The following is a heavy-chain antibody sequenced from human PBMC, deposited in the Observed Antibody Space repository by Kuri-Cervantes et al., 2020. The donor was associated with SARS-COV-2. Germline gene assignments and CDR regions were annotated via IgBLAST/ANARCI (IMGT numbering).Heavy chain of an antibody. CDR1: GFMISSYW. CDR3: ARGDFWNGYYNWYFDL. V-gene: IGHV3-74*01. J-gene: IGHJ2*01. Sequence: GESLKISCAASGFMISSYWMHWVRQVPEKGQVWVSRIHSSGSSTGYADSVKGRFTISRDNAKNTLYLQMNSLRVEDTAVYYCARGDFWNGYYNWYFDLWGRGTLVTVSS. D-gene: IGHD3-3*01. CDR2: IHSSGSST.